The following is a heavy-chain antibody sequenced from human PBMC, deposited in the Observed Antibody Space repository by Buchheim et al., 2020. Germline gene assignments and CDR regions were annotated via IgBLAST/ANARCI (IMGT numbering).Heavy chain of an antibody. D-gene: IGHD3-10*01. CDR1: GFTFSSYG. V-gene: IGHV3-30*18. CDR2: ISYDGSNK. CDR3: AKDQGGVRGSGGMDV. J-gene: IGHJ6*02. Sequence: QVQLVESGGGVVQPGRSLRLSCAASGFTFSSYGMHWVRQAPGKGLEWVAVISYDGSNKYYADSVKGRFTISRDNSKNTLYLQMNSLRAEDTAVYYCAKDQGGVRGSGGMDVWGQGTT.